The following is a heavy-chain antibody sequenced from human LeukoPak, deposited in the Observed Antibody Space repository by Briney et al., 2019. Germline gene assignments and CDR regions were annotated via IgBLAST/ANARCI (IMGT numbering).Heavy chain of an antibody. CDR3: ARGAVGQHESKGDVFDI. V-gene: IGHV6-1*01. D-gene: IGHD1-1*01. CDR1: GDRVSRKSAA. Sequence: SQTLSLTCAISGDRVSRKSAAWYWIRQSPSRGLEWLGRSYYRSKWYDDYAVSLKSRITINPDTSKNQFSLHLNAVTPEDTAVYYCARGAVGQHESKGDVFDIWGQGTMVTVSS. J-gene: IGHJ3*02. CDR2: SYYRSKWYD.